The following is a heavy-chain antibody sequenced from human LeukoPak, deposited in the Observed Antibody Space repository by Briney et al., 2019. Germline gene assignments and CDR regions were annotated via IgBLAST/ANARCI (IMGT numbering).Heavy chain of an antibody. CDR2: IYHSGST. J-gene: IGHJ4*02. D-gene: IGHD5-18*01. V-gene: IGHV4-4*02. Sequence: SETLSLTCAVSGGSISSSNWWTWVRQPPGKGLEWIGEIYHSGSTNYNPSLKSRVTISVDKSKNRFSLKLSSVTAADTAVYYCARQSGYSNGFDYWGQGTLVTVSS. CDR3: ARQSGYSNGFDY. CDR1: GGSISSSNW.